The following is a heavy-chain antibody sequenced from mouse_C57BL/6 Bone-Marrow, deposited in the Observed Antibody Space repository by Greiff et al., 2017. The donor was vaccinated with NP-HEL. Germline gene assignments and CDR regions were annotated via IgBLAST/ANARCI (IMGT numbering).Heavy chain of an antibody. J-gene: IGHJ1*03. V-gene: IGHV3-5*01. D-gene: IGHD1-1*01. Sequence: VQLQQSGPGLVKPSQTVFLTCTVTGISITTGNYRWSWIRQFPGNKLEWIGYIYYSGTITYNPSLTSRTTITRDTPKNQFFLEMNSLTAEDTATYYCARLYYGSSYWYFDVWGTGTTVTVSS. CDR2: IYYSGTI. CDR1: GISITTGNYR. CDR3: ARLYYGSSYWYFDV.